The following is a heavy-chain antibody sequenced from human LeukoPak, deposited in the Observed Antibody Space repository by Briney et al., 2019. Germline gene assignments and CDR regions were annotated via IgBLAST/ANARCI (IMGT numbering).Heavy chain of an antibody. CDR2: IIPIFGTA. CDR3: ARDLFSPVTPGFDP. J-gene: IGHJ5*02. V-gene: IGHV1-69*05. Sequence: GASVKVSCKASGGTFSSYAINWVRQAPGQGLEWMGGIIPIFGTANYAQKFQGRVTITTDESTSTAYMELSSLRSEDTAVYYCARDLFSPVTPGFDPWGQGTLVTVSS. D-gene: IGHD4-23*01. CDR1: GGTFSSYA.